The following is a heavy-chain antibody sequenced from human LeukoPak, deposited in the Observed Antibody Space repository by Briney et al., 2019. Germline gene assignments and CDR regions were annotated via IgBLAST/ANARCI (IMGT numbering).Heavy chain of an antibody. V-gene: IGHV4-59*01. CDR3: ARRTDYYYYYGMDV. J-gene: IGHJ6*02. CDR2: IYYSGST. Sequence: KPSETPSLTCTVSGGSISSYYWSWIRQPPGKGLEWIGYIYYSGSTNYNPSLKSRVTISVDTSKNQFSLKLSSVTAADTAVYYCARRTDYYYYYGMDVWGQGTTVTVSS. CDR1: GGSISSYY. D-gene: IGHD4-17*01.